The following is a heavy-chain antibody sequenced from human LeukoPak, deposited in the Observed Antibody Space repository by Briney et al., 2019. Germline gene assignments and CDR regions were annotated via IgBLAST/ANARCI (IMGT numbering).Heavy chain of an antibody. J-gene: IGHJ6*03. CDR1: GGFFSGYY. D-gene: IGHD3-22*01. CDR3: ARGGSGYYYYYYYYMDV. V-gene: IGHV4-34*01. CDR2: INHSGST. Sequence: SETLSLTCAVYGGFFSGYYWSWLRQPPGKGLEWIGEINHSGSTNYNPSLKSRVTISVDTPKNQFSLKLSSVTAADTAVYYCARGGSGYYYYYYYYMDVWGKGTTVTVSS.